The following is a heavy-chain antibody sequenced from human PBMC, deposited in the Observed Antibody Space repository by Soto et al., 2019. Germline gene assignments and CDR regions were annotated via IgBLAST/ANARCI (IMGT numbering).Heavy chain of an antibody. CDR3: ARGGGYSSPSDY. V-gene: IGHV4-31*03. CDR1: GGSISSGGYY. CDR2: IYYSGST. J-gene: IGHJ4*02. D-gene: IGHD6-13*01. Sequence: PSETLCPTCTVSGGSISSGGYYWSWIRQHPGKGLEWIGYIYYSGSTYYNPSLKSRVTISVDTSKNQFSLKLSSVTAADTAVYYCARGGGYSSPSDYWGQGTLVTVSS.